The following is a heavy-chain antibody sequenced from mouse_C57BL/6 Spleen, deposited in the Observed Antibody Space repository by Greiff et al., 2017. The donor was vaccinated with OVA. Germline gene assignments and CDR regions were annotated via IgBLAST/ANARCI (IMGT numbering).Heavy chain of an antibody. V-gene: IGHV1-82*01. CDR3: ATHYYGSSYSFDY. D-gene: IGHD1-1*01. CDR1: GYAFSSSW. Sequence: VQLQQSGPELVKPGASVKISCKASGYAFSSSWMNWVKQRPGKGLEWIGRIYPGDGDTNYNGKFKGKATLTADKSSSTAYMQLSSLTSEDSAVYFCATHYYGSSYSFDYWGQGTTLTVSS. CDR2: IYPGDGDT. J-gene: IGHJ2*01.